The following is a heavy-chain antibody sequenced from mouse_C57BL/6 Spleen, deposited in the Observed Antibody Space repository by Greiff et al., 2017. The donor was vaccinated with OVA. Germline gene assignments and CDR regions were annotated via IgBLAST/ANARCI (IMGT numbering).Heavy chain of an antibody. V-gene: IGHV5-17*01. Sequence: EVKLQESGGGLVKPGGSLKLSCAASGFTFSDYGMHWVRQAPEKGLEWVAYISSGSSTIYYADTVKGRFTISRDNAKNTLFLQMTSLRSEDTAMYYCARPYGYDPYYAMDYWGQGTSVTVSS. CDR1: GFTFSDYG. D-gene: IGHD2-2*01. J-gene: IGHJ4*01. CDR2: ISSGSSTI. CDR3: ARPYGYDPYYAMDY.